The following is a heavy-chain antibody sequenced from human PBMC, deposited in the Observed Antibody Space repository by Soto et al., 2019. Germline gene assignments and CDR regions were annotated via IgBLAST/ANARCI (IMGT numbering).Heavy chain of an antibody. CDR1: GGTFSSYT. D-gene: IGHD3-9*01. J-gene: IGHJ5*02. CDR3: ARAQYYDILTGMFDP. Sequence: QVQLVQSGAEVKKPGSSVKVSCKASGGTFSSYTISWVRQAPGQGLEWMGRIIPILGIANYAQKFQGRVTITADKSTSTAYMELSSPRSEDTAVYYGARAQYYDILTGMFDPWGQGTLVTVSS. V-gene: IGHV1-69*02. CDR2: IIPILGIA.